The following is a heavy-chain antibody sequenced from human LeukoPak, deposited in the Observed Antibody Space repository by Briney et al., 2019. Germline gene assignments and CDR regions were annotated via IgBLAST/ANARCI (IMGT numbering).Heavy chain of an antibody. V-gene: IGHV3-15*01. CDR2: IKSKTDGGTT. J-gene: IGHJ4*02. CDR1: GFTFSNAW. CDR3: TTLKRFSGSRPDY. D-gene: IGHD1-26*01. Sequence: GGSLRLSCAASGFTFSNAWMSWVRQAPGKGLEWVGRIKSKTDGGTTDYAAPVKGRFTISRDDSKNTLYLQMNSLKTEDTAVYYSTTLKRFSGSRPDYWGQGTLVTVSS.